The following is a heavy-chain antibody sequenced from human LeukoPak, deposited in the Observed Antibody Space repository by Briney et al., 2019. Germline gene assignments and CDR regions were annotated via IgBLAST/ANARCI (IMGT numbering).Heavy chain of an antibody. J-gene: IGHJ1*01. D-gene: IGHD5-18*01. CDR2: INSDGSST. CDR3: ARAGYSMDTEYFQH. Sequence: GGSLRLSCAASGFTFSSYWMHGVRQAPGKGLVWVSRINSDGSSTNYADSVKGRFTISRDNAKSSLYLQMNSLRAEDTAVYYCARAGYSMDTEYFQHWGQGTLVTVSS. CDR1: GFTFSSYW. V-gene: IGHV3-74*01.